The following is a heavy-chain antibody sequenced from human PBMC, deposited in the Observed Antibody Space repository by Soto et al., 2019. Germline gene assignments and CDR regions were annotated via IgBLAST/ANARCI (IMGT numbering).Heavy chain of an antibody. CDR3: ARNRGATAYSYFHYYYGMDV. Sequence: GGSLRLSCAASGFTFSSYAMHWVRQAPGKGLEWVAVISYDGSNKYYADSVKGRFTISRDNSKNTLYLQMNSLRAEDTAVYYCARNRGATAYSYFHYYYGMDVWGQGTTVTVSS. D-gene: IGHD2-21*01. V-gene: IGHV3-30-3*01. J-gene: IGHJ6*02. CDR2: ISYDGSNK. CDR1: GFTFSSYA.